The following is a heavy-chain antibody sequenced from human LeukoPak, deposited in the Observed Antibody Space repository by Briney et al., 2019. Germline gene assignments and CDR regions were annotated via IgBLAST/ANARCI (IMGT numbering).Heavy chain of an antibody. J-gene: IGHJ5*02. Sequence: GGSLRLSCAASGFTFSDYYMSWIRQAPGKGQEWVSYISSSGSTIYYADSVKGRFTISRDNAKNSLYLQMNSLRAEDTAVYYCARDRAVATENWFDPWGQGTLVTVSS. D-gene: IGHD6-19*01. V-gene: IGHV3-11*04. CDR2: ISSSGSTI. CDR1: GFTFSDYY. CDR3: ARDRAVATENWFDP.